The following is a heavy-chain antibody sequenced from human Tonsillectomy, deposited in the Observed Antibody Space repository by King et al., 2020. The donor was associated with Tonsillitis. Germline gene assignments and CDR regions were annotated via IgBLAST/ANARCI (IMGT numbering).Heavy chain of an antibody. D-gene: IGHD4-17*01. CDR2: ISFDGSKK. J-gene: IGHJ4*02. CDR1: GFSFNKYA. Sequence: VQLVESGGGVIQPGRSLRLSCAVSGFSFNKYAMQWVRQAPGKGLEWVAFISFDGSKKYYADSVKGRFTISRDNSKNTLFVQMHSLRADDTAVYYCTTFGDYETDFFDYWGQGTLVTVSS. V-gene: IGHV3-30-3*01. CDR3: TTFGDYETDFFDY.